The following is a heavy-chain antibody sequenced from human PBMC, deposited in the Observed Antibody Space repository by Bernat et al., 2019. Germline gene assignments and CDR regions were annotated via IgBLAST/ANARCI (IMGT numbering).Heavy chain of an antibody. J-gene: IGHJ4*02. CDR2: ISSSGSTI. V-gene: IGHV3-48*03. CDR3: ARETVVAATRIQTLDY. Sequence: VQLVESGGGLVQPGGSLRLSCAASGFTFSSYEMNWVRQAPGKGLEWVSYISSSGSTIYYADSVKGRFTISRDNAKNSLYLQMNSLRAEDTAVYYCARETVVAATRIQTLDYWGQGTLVTVSS. D-gene: IGHD2-15*01. CDR1: GFTFSSYE.